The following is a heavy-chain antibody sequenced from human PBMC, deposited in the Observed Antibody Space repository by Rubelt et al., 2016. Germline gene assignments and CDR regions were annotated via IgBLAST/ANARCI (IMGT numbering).Heavy chain of an antibody. Sequence: EVQLLESGGGLVQPGGSLRLSCAASGFTFSSYWMHWVRQAPGKGLVWVSRIKGDGSSTMYADSVKGRFTISRDNAKNTLYLQMNSLRAEDTAVYYCAREQVVKTSGYGMDVWGQGTTVTVSS. J-gene: IGHJ6*02. CDR2: IKGDGSST. CDR3: AREQVVKTSGYGMDV. CDR1: GFTFSSYW. D-gene: IGHD4-23*01. V-gene: IGHV3-74*03.